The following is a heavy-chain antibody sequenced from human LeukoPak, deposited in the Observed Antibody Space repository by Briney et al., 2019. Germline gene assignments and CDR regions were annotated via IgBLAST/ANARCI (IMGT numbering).Heavy chain of an antibody. CDR2: INPNSGDT. D-gene: IGHD3-16*01. CDR1: GYTFTGYY. Sequence: ASVKVSCKASGYTFTGYYMHWVRQAPGQGLEWMGWINPNSGDTKYAQKFQGRVTMTRDTSISTAYMELSRLRSDDTAVYYCATQRGSYIWGTDFDSWGQGTLVTVSS. V-gene: IGHV1-2*02. CDR3: ATQRGSYIWGTDFDS. J-gene: IGHJ4*02.